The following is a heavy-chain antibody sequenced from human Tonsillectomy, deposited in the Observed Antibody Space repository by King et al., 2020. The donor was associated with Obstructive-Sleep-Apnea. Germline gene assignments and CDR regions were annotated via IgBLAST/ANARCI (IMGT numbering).Heavy chain of an antibody. D-gene: IGHD2-2*01. CDR2: IWYDGSNK. V-gene: IGHV3-33*01. CDR3: ARDGEYCSSTSCYAGGGYYGMDV. CDR1: GFTFSYYG. Sequence: VQLVESGGGVVQPGRSLRLSCAASGFTFSYYGMHWVRQAPGKGLEWVAVIWYDGSNKYYADSVKGRFTISRDNSKNKLFLQMNSLRAEDTAVYYCARDGEYCSSTSCYAGGGYYGMDVWGKGTTVTVSS. J-gene: IGHJ6*04.